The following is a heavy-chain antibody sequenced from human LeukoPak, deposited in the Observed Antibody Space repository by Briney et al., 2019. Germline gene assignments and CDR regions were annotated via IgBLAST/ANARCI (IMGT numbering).Heavy chain of an antibody. CDR2: IKQDGSEK. CDR1: GFTFSSYW. D-gene: IGHD2-2*01. V-gene: IGHV3-7*01. CDR3: ARHIVVVPAAQYHFDY. J-gene: IGHJ4*02. Sequence: GGSLRLSCAASGFTFSSYWMSWVRQAPGKGLEWMANIKQDGSEKYYVDSVKGRFTISRDNAKNSLYLQMNSLRAEDTAVYYCARHIVVVPAAQYHFDYWGQGTLVTVSS.